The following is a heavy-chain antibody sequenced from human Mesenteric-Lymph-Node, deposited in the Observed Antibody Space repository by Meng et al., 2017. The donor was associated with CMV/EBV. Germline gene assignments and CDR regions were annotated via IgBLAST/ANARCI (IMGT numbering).Heavy chain of an antibody. D-gene: IGHD2/OR15-2a*01. Sequence: SETLSLTCTVSGASISSSSYYWGWIRQPPGKGLEWIGSIYYSGNTYYNPSLKSRVTISVDTSKSQFSLKLSSVTAADTAVYYCARGHIGMFTYWGQGTLVTVSS. CDR2: IYYSGNT. V-gene: IGHV4-39*01. J-gene: IGHJ4*02. CDR1: GASISSSSYY. CDR3: ARGHIGMFTY.